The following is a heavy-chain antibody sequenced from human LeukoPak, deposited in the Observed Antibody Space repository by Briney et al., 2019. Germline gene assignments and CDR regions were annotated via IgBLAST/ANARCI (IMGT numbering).Heavy chain of an antibody. J-gene: IGHJ4*02. CDR3: AKPAHYDILTGYPSPLDY. D-gene: IGHD3-9*01. Sequence: TGGSLRLSCAASGFTFSSYGMHWVRQAPGKGLEWVAFIRYDGSNKYYADSVKGRFTISRDYSKNTLYLQMNSLRAEDTAVYYCAKPAHYDILTGYPSPLDYWGQGTLVTVSS. V-gene: IGHV3-30*02. CDR1: GFTFSSYG. CDR2: IRYDGSNK.